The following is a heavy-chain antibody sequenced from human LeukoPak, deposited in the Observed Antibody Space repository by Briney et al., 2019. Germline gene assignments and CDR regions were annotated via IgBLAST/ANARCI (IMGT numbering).Heavy chain of an antibody. CDR2: IGGVGGST. V-gene: IGHV3-23*01. D-gene: IGHD3-3*01. Sequence: PGGSLRLSCAASGFTFSSHAMGWVRQAPGKGLEWVSAIGGVGGSTYYAHSVKGRFTISRDNSKNTLYLQMNSLRAEDTALYYCARDPGVVAFHYFDCWGQGTLVTVSS. CDR3: ARDPGVVAFHYFDC. CDR1: GFTFSSHA. J-gene: IGHJ4*02.